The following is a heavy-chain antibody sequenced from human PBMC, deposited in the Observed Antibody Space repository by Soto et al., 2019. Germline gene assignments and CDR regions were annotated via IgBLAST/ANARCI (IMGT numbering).Heavy chain of an antibody. J-gene: IGHJ4*02. Sequence: LGGSRNRYYTESCFHFAGDLIACVLQMPGKGLELMGIIYPSDSDTRYRPSFQGQVTISADKSISSAYLQWSSLRASDTAMYYCARGGVSTRTFDYWGQGTPVTVSS. CDR2: IYPSDSDT. CDR3: ARGGVSTRTFDY. D-gene: IGHD3-3*01. CDR1: CFHFAGDL. V-gene: IGHV5-51*01.